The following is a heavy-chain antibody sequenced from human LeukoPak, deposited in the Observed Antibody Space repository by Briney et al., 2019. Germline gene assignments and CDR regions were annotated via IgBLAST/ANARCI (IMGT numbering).Heavy chain of an antibody. CDR2: IYYSGST. J-gene: IGHJ5*02. Sequence: SETLSLTCTVSGGSISSYYWSWIRQPPGKGLEWIGYIYYSGSTYYNPSLKSRVTISVDTSKNQFSLKLSSVTAADTAVYYCARGIAAAGYNWFGPWGQGTLVTVSS. V-gene: IGHV4-59*08. CDR1: GGSISSYY. CDR3: ARGIAAAGYNWFGP. D-gene: IGHD6-13*01.